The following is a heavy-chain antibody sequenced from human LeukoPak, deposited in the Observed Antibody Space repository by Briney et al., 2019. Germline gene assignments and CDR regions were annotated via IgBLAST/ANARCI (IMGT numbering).Heavy chain of an antibody. D-gene: IGHD3-22*01. CDR3: ARHYYDSSGYRSNWFDP. J-gene: IGHJ5*02. CDR1: GGSISSSSYY. V-gene: IGHV4-39*01. CDR2: IYYSGST. Sequence: SVTLSLTCTVSGGSISSSSYYWGWIRQPPGKGLEWIGSIYYSGSTYYNPSLKSRVTISVDTSKNQFSLKLSSVTAADTAVYYCARHYYDSSGYRSNWFDPWGQGTLVTVSS.